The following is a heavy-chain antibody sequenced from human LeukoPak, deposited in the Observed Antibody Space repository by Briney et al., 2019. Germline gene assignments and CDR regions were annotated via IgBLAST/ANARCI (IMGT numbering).Heavy chain of an antibody. V-gene: IGHV1-69*06. CDR1: GGTFSSYA. J-gene: IGHJ3*02. Sequence: SVKVSCKASGGTFSSYAISWVRQAPGQGLEWMGGIIPIFGTANYAQKFQGRVTITADKSTSTAYMELSSLRSEDTAVYYCARTDCSGGSCYLGPSAAFDIWGQGTMVTVSS. D-gene: IGHD2-15*01. CDR3: ARTDCSGGSCYLGPSAAFDI. CDR2: IIPIFGTA.